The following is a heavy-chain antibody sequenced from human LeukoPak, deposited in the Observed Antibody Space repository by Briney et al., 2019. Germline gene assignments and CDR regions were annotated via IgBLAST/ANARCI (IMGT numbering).Heavy chain of an antibody. CDR1: GFTFSSYG. CDR2: INASDTYI. J-gene: IGHJ4*02. D-gene: IGHD1-26*01. Sequence: KPAGSLRLSCAASGFTFSSYGMHWVRQAPGKGLEWVSSINASDTYINYADSLKGRFTISRDNSKNTLYLQMSSLRAEDTAVYYCAKTDRGSYSYFDYWGQGTLVTVSS. CDR3: AKTDRGSYSYFDY. V-gene: IGHV3-21*04.